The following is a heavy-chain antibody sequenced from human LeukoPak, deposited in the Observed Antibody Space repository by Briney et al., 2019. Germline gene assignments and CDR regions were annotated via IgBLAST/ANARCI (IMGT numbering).Heavy chain of an antibody. Sequence: ASMKVSCTASRGTFSSYAISWVRQAPGQGLEWMGGIIPIFGTANYAQKFQDRVTITADKSTTTAYMELGSLRSEDTAVYYCARDKGGGSGSYYNPQYWGQGTLVTVSS. D-gene: IGHD3-10*01. V-gene: IGHV1-69*06. J-gene: IGHJ4*02. CDR1: RGTFSSYA. CDR3: ARDKGGGSGSYYNPQY. CDR2: IIPIFGTA.